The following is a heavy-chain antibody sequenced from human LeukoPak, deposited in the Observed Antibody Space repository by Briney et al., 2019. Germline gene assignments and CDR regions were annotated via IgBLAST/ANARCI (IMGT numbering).Heavy chain of an antibody. Sequence: GGSLRLSCAASGFDFSSQWMSWVRQAPGKGLEWVAIVNQGATQKYYVDSVKGRFTISRDNSKNTLYLQMNSLRAEDTAVYYCARDARTEVFYYYYMDVCGKGTTVTVSS. CDR1: GFDFSSQW. CDR2: VNQGATQK. D-gene: IGHD2-8*02. CDR3: ARDARTEVFYYYYMDV. V-gene: IGHV3-7*01. J-gene: IGHJ6*03.